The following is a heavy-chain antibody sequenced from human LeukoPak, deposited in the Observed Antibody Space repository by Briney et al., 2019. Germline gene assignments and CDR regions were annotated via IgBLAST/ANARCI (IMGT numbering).Heavy chain of an antibody. CDR2: VDSGGST. V-gene: IGHV4-39*02. D-gene: IGHD3-3*01. CDR3: VRSAGLNFDY. J-gene: IGHJ4*02. CDR1: DDSINSNGYY. Sequence: SETLSLTCTVSDDSINSNGYYWGWIRQSPGQGLEWIGNVDSGGSTFYNPSLKSRVIISVETSKNLFSLNLTSMTAADTAVYYCVRSAGLNFDYWGQGTLVTVSS.